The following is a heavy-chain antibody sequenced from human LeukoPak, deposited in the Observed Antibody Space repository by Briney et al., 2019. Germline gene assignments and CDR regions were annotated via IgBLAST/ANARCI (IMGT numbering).Heavy chain of an antibody. CDR3: ARGCSGCAASYFDY. V-gene: IGHV6-1*01. CDR2: TYYRSKWYN. D-gene: IGHD6-19*01. Sequence: SPTLSLTFAISGDSVSINSAAWNWVRPSPSRGLEWLGSTYYRSKWYNEYAVSVKSRITINPDTSKNQFSLQLNSVTPEETAVYYCARGCSGCAASYFDYWGQGTLVTVSS. CDR1: GDSVSINSAA. J-gene: IGHJ4*02.